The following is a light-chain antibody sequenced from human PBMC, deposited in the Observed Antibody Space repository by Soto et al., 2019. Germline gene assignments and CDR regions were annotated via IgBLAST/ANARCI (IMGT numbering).Light chain of an antibody. V-gene: IGLV4-60*02. CDR3: ETWDSNTYV. CDR1: SGHSDNI. CDR2: LEGSGSY. Sequence: QPVLTQSSSASASLGSSVKLTCTLSSGHSDNIIAWHQQQPGKAPRYLMKLEGSGSYNKGSGVPDRFSGSSSGADRYLTISNLQFEDEADYYCETWDSNTYVFGTGTKLTVL. J-gene: IGLJ1*01.